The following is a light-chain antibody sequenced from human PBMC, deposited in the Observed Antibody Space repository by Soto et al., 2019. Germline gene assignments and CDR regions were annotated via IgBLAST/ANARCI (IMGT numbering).Light chain of an antibody. CDR2: GAS. Sequence: EIALTQSPGTLSLSPGERATLSCRASQSVSSTHLAWYQQKPGQAPRLLIFGASSRATGIPDRFSGSGSGTDFTLTISRLEPEDFAVYYCQHFGSSLWTFGQGTKVEIK. CDR1: QSVSSTH. J-gene: IGKJ1*01. V-gene: IGKV3-20*01. CDR3: QHFGSSLWT.